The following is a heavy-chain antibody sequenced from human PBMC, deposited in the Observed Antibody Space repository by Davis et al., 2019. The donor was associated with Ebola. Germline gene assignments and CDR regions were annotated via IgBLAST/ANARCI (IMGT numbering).Heavy chain of an antibody. J-gene: IGHJ6*02. Sequence: MPSETLSLTCPVYAFSFSGYYWNWIRQPPGKGLEWIGEINHSGRPNYNPSLKSRVTMPVDTSKNQFSLRVRSLTAADTAVYYCARGGGYGGYGMDVWGQGTTVTVSS. V-gene: IGHV4-34*01. CDR3: ARGGGYGGYGMDV. D-gene: IGHD6-25*01. CDR2: INHSGRP. CDR1: AFSFSGYY.